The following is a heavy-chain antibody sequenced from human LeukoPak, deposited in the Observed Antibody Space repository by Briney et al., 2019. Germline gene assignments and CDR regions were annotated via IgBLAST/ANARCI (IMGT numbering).Heavy chain of an antibody. J-gene: IGHJ4*02. V-gene: IGHV3-30*18. CDR2: ISYDGSNK. D-gene: IGHD6-13*01. Sequence: GGSLRLSCAASGFTFSSYGMHWVRQAPGKGLEWVAVISYDGSNKYYADSVKGRFTISRDNSKNTLYLQMNSLRAEDTAVYYCAKFPVGAAAGNSYYFDYWGQGALVTVSS. CDR1: GFTFSSYG. CDR3: AKFPVGAAAGNSYYFDY.